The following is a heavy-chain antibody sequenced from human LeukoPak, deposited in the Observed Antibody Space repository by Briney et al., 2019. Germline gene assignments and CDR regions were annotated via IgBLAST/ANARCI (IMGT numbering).Heavy chain of an antibody. Sequence: GGSLRLSCAASGFTFSSYAMSWVRQAPGEGLEWVSSISSSSSYIYYADSVKGRFTISRDNAKNSLYLQMNSLRAEDTAVYYCAREGAAAAFDIWGQGTMVTVSS. D-gene: IGHD6-13*01. CDR3: AREGAAAAFDI. J-gene: IGHJ3*02. CDR2: ISSSSSYI. V-gene: IGHV3-21*01. CDR1: GFTFSSYA.